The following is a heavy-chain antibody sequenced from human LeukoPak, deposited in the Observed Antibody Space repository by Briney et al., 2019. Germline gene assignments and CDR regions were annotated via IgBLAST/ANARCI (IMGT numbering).Heavy chain of an antibody. D-gene: IGHD4-17*01. V-gene: IGHV3-11*01. J-gene: IGHJ4*02. CDR3: AKDQTVTTTNSYDY. CDR2: ISSSGSTI. Sequence: GGSLRLSCAASGFTFSDYYMSWIRQAPGRGLEWVSYISSSGSTIYYADSVKGRFTISRDNAKNSLYLQMNSLRAEDTALYYCAKDQTVTTTNSYDYWGQGTLVTVSS. CDR1: GFTFSDYY.